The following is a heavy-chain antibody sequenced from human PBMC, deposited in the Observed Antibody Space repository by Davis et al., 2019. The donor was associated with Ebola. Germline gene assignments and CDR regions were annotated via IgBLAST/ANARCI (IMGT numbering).Heavy chain of an antibody. CDR3: ARDVINVVGASRGIYYGLDV. J-gene: IGHJ6*04. CDR2: IGSSTGSK. CDR1: GFSFSDYY. Sequence: GESLKISCTASGFSFSDYYMSWIRQAPGKGLEWISYIGSSTGSKYYADSVKYADSVRGRFTISRDNAKNSLYLQMNSLGAEDTAVYYCARDVINVVGASRGIYYGLDVWGKGTTVTVSS. D-gene: IGHD1-26*01. V-gene: IGHV3-11*01.